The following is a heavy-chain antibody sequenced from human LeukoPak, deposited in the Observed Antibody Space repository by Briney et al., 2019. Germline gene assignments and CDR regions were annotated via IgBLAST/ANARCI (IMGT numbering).Heavy chain of an antibody. CDR2: ISSSSTYI. CDR3: ASVGSWDTFDV. CDR1: GFTFSSYS. J-gene: IGHJ3*01. V-gene: IGHV3-21*01. Sequence: GGSLRLSCAASGFTFSSYSMNWVRQAPGKGLEWVSSISSSSTYIYYADSVKGRFTISRDNAKNSLYLQMNSLRAEDTAVYHCASVGSWDTFDVWGQGTMVTVSS. D-gene: IGHD1-26*01.